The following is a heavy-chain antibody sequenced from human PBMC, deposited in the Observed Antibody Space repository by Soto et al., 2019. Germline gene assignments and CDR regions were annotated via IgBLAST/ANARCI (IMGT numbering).Heavy chain of an antibody. CDR1: GYTFTSYD. CDR2: MNPNSGNT. J-gene: IGHJ5*02. V-gene: IGHV1-8*01. Sequence: ASVKVSCKASGYTFTSYDINWVRQATGQGLEWMGWMNPNSGNTGYAQTFQGRVTMTRNTSISTAYMELSSLRSEDTAVYYCARLSLYCSGGSCYSSAWFDPWGQGTLVTVS. CDR3: ARLSLYCSGGSCYSSAWFDP. D-gene: IGHD2-15*01.